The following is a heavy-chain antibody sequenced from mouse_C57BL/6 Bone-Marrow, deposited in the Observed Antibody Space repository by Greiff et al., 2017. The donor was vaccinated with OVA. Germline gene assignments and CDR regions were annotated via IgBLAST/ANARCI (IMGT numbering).Heavy chain of an antibody. CDR3: ARDGSSPSYWYFDV. V-gene: IGHV1-81*01. D-gene: IGHD1-1*01. CDR1: GYTFTSYG. J-gene: IGHJ1*03. CDR2: IYPRSGNT. Sequence: VKLMESGAELARPGASVKLSCKASGYTFTSYGISWVKQRTGQGLEWIGEIYPRSGNTYYNEKFKGKATLTADKSSSTAYMELRSLTSEDSAVDFCARDGSSPSYWYFDVWGTGTTVTVSS.